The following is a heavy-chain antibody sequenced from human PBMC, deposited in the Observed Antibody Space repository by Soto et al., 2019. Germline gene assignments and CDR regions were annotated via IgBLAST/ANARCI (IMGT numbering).Heavy chain of an antibody. CDR1: GYSFTRYW. Sequence: EVQLVQSGAEVKKPGESLRISCKGSGYSFTRYWISWVRQMPGKGLEWMGKIDPSDSYTNYSPSFQGHVTISADKSISTAYLQWSSLKGSDTAMDYWARFPPLKLEADDYWGQGTLVTVSS. D-gene: IGHD1-1*01. J-gene: IGHJ4*02. CDR3: ARFPPLKLEADDY. CDR2: IDPSDSYT. V-gene: IGHV5-10-1*03.